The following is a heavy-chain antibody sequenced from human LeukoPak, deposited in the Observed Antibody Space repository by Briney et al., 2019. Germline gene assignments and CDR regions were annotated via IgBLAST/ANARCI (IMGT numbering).Heavy chain of an antibody. D-gene: IGHD5-24*01. CDR3: ARASRDGYNQNFDH. CDR2: THPGGSET. CDR1: GYSFPNYW. J-gene: IGHJ4*02. V-gene: IGHV5-51*01. Sequence: GESLKISCKGSGYSFPNYWIGWVRQMPGKGLEWMGITHPGGSETRYDPSFQGQVTISVDRSTNTAYPQWSSLRASDTAMYYCARASRDGYNQNFDHWGQGTLVTVSS.